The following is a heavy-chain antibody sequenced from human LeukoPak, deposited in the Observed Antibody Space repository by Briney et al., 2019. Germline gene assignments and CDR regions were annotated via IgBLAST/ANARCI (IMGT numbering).Heavy chain of an antibody. J-gene: IGHJ3*02. V-gene: IGHV3-66*01. CDR1: GFTVSNNY. CDR3: ARDYPFDAFAI. Sequence: GGSLRLSCAASGFTVSNNYMGWVRQAPGKGLEWVSIIYSGGSTYYADSVKGRFTISRDNSKNTLYLQMNSLRAEDTAVYYCARDYPFDAFAIWGQGTMVTVSS. CDR2: IYSGGST.